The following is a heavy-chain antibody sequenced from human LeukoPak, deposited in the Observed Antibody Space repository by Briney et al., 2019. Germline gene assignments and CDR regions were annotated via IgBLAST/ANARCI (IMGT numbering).Heavy chain of an antibody. CDR2: ISGSGGDT. Sequence: GGSLRLSCAASGFTFSNYAMSWVRQAPGKGLEWVSAISGSGGDTFYTDSVKGRFTISRDNSKNTLYLQMKGLRAEDTAVYYCVKDSVVVAGLVNYFDYWGQGTLVTVSS. D-gene: IGHD6-19*01. J-gene: IGHJ4*02. V-gene: IGHV3-23*01. CDR1: GFTFSNYA. CDR3: VKDSVVVAGLVNYFDY.